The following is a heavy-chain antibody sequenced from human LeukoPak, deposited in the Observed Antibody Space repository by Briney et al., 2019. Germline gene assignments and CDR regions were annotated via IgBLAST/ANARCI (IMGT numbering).Heavy chain of an antibody. CDR1: GFTFTSYA. J-gene: IGHJ1*01. CDR3: AKDVRIQQPDYFQH. V-gene: IGHV3-23*01. Sequence: GGSLRLSCAASGFTFTSYALTWVRQAPGKGLEWVSTIGSSGGNTNYADSVKGRFTISRDNSKNTLYLQMNSLRAEDTAVYYCAKDVRIQQPDYFQHWGQGTLVTVSS. CDR2: IGSSGGNT. D-gene: IGHD5-18*01.